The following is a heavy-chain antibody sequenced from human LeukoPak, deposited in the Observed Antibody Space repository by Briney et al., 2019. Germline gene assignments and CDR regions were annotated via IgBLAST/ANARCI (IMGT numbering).Heavy chain of an antibody. CDR2: IYHTGNT. J-gene: IGHJ5*02. D-gene: IGHD3-10*02. CDR1: GGSISSGGYS. V-gene: IGHV4-30-2*01. CDR3: ARGFFVRENPGSWFDP. Sequence: PSETLSPTCAVSGGSISSGGYSWNWIRQPPGKGLEWIGYIYHTGNTFYNPSLKSRVTISVDRSKNQFSLGLTSVTAADTAVYYCARGFFVRENPGSWFDPWGQGTLVTVSP.